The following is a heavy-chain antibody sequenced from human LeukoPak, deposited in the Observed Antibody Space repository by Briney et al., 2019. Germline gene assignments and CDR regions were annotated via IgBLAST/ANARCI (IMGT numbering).Heavy chain of an antibody. CDR3: ARAVTARVTLGRSLSGMDV. D-gene: IGHD5-18*01. CDR2: IYYSGST. Sequence: SETLSLTCTVSGGSVSSGSYHWSWIRQPPGKGLEWVGNIYYSGSTNYNPSFESRVTISVDTSKNQSSLKLSSVTDADTAVYYCARAVTARVTLGRSLSGMDVWGQGTTVTVSS. J-gene: IGHJ6*02. CDR1: GGSVSSGSYH. V-gene: IGHV4-61*01.